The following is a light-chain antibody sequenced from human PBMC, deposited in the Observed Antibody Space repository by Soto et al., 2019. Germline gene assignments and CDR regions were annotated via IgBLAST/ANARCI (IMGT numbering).Light chain of an antibody. Sequence: QSALTQPASVSGSPGQSITISCTGTSSDVGSYNYVSWYQHHPGKVPKLMIYDVTNRPSAVSDLFSGSKSGNTASLTISGLQAEDEAEYYCSSYTSSRTLVFGSGTKLTVL. CDR2: DVT. CDR1: SSDVGSYNY. CDR3: SSYTSSRTLV. J-gene: IGLJ1*01. V-gene: IGLV2-14*03.